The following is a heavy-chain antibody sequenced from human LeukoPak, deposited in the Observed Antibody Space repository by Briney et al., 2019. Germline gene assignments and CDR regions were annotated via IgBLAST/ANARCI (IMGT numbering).Heavy chain of an antibody. CDR2: IWHDGSNK. V-gene: IGHV3-33*01. D-gene: IGHD2-2*01. CDR1: GFTFSSYG. J-gene: IGHJ4*02. Sequence: PGGSLRLSCAASGFTFSSYGMHWVRQAPGKGLEWVAVIWHDGSNKYYADSVKGRFTISRDNSKNTLYLQMNSLRAEDTAVYYCARAPITSPFYFDYWGQGTLVTVSS. CDR3: ARAPITSPFYFDY.